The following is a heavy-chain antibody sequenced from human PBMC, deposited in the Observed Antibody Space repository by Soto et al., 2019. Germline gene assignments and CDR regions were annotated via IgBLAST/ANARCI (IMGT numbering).Heavy chain of an antibody. Sequence: GGSLRLSCAASGFTFSSYGMHWVRQAPGKGLEWVAVIWYDGSNKYYADSVKGRFTISRDNSKNTLYLQMNSLRAEDTAVYYCARDRVPYSSGRYFDYWGQGTLGTVSS. J-gene: IGHJ4*02. CDR3: ARDRVPYSSGRYFDY. V-gene: IGHV3-33*01. D-gene: IGHD6-19*01. CDR2: IWYDGSNK. CDR1: GFTFSSYG.